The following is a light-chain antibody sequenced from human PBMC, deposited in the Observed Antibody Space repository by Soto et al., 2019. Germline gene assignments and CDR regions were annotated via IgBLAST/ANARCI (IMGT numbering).Light chain of an antibody. CDR1: QSVSSY. Sequence: EIMMTQSPATLSLSPGERATLSCRASQSVSSYLAWCQQKPGQAPRLLIYGASSRATGIPDRFSGSGSGTDFTLTISRLEPEDFAVYYCQQYGSSPPTFGQGTKVDIK. CDR3: QQYGSSPPT. CDR2: GAS. V-gene: IGKV3-20*01. J-gene: IGKJ1*01.